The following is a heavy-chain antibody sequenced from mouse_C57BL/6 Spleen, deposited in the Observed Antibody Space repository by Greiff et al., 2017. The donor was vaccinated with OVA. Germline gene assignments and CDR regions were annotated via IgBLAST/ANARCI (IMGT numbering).Heavy chain of an antibody. D-gene: IGHD3-2*02. V-gene: IGHV1-39*01. CDR3: ARGDSSGPGYYFDD. CDR1: GYSFTDYN. Sequence: EVQLQEPGPELVKPGASVKISCKASGYSFTDYNMNWVKQSNGKSLEWIGVINPNYGTTSYNQKFKGKATLTVDKSSSTAYMQLNSLTSEDSAVYYCARGDSSGPGYYFDDWGQCTTLTVSS. CDR2: INPNYGTT. J-gene: IGHJ2*01.